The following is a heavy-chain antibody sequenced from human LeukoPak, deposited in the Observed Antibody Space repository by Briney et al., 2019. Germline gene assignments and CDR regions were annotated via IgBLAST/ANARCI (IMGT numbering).Heavy chain of an antibody. Sequence: GESLKISCEGSGYSFTNYWTAWVRQMPGKRLEWMGIIYPGDSDTRYSPSFQGQVTISADKSINTAYLQWSSLKASDTAMYYCARHAGSGRKDGYNRWGQGTLVTVSS. J-gene: IGHJ4*02. D-gene: IGHD5-24*01. CDR1: GYSFTNYW. CDR2: IYPGDSDT. CDR3: ARHAGSGRKDGYNR. V-gene: IGHV5-51*01.